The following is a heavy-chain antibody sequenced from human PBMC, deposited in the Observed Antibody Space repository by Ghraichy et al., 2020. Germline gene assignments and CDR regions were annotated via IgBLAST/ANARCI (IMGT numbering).Heavy chain of an antibody. CDR3: ATLPSGYCSSTSCYFDYYYMDV. D-gene: IGHD2-2*01. J-gene: IGHJ6*03. CDR1: GYTFTGYY. CDR2: INPNSVGT. V-gene: IGHV1-2*02. Sequence: ASVKVSCKASGYTFTGYYMHWVRQAPGQGLEWMGWINPNSVGTTYAKKFQGRVPMTRDTSISPAYMELSRLRSDDTAVYYFATLPSGYCSSTSCYFDYYYMDVWGKGTTVTVSS.